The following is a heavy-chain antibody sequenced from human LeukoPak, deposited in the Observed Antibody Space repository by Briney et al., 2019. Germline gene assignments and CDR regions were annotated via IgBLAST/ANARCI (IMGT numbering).Heavy chain of an antibody. CDR1: GFTFDDYT. D-gene: IGHD2-15*01. V-gene: IGHV3-43*01. CDR3: AKDLSTPDDYYYGMDV. CDR2: ISWDGGST. J-gene: IGHJ6*02. Sequence: SGGSLRLSCAASGFTFDDYTMHWVRQAPGKGLEWVSLISWDGGSTYYADSVKGRFTISRDNSKNSLYLQMNSLRTEDTALYYCAKDLSTPDDYYYGMDVWGQGTTVTVSS.